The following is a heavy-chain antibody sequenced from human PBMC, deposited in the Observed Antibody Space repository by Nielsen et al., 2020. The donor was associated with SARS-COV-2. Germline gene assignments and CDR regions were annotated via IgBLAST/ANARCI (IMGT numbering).Heavy chain of an antibody. CDR1: GFTFSSYS. V-gene: IGHV3-23*01. D-gene: IGHD1-1*01. J-gene: IGHJ4*02. CDR2: ISGGGAT. CDR3: AKMEDEYFDY. Sequence: GESLKISCAASGFTFSSYSMHWVRQAPGKGLEWVSGISGGGATDYAESVKGRFTVSRDTSKNTVYLLMSSLRAEDTAVYYCAKMEDEYFDYWGQGTLVTVSS.